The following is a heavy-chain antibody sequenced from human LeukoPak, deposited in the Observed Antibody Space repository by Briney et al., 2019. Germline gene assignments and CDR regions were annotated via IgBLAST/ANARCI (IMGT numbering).Heavy chain of an antibody. V-gene: IGHV1-18*01. CDR3: ARDSHIAGVAYYFDY. J-gene: IGHJ4*02. Sequence: ASVKVSSKASGYTFSAYGISWVRQAPGQGLEWMGYISAYTGNTSYAQNLQGRLTMTTDTSTSTAYMELRSLRSDDTAFYYCARDSHIAGVAYYFDYWGQGTLVTVSS. CDR2: ISAYTGNT. D-gene: IGHD6-13*01. CDR1: GYTFSAYG.